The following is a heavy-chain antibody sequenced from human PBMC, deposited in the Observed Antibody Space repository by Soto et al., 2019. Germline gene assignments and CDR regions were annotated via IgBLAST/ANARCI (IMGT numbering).Heavy chain of an antibody. Sequence: QITLKESGPPLVKPTQTLTLTCTFSGFSLSTSGVGVGWIRQPPGKALEWLAVIFWDDDKRYSPSLKDRLTTXNXTXXIHVVLTITNMDPADTATYYCAYRRYCSGGSCYDYWGPGTLVPVSS. V-gene: IGHV2-5*02. CDR3: AYRRYCSGGSCYDY. D-gene: IGHD2-15*01. CDR1: GFSLSTSGVG. CDR2: IFWDDDK. J-gene: IGHJ4*02.